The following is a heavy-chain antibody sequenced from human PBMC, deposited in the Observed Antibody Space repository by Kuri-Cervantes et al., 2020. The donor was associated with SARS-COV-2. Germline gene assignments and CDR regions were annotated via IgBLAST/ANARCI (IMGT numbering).Heavy chain of an antibody. J-gene: IGHJ5*02. CDR3: ARLGGSRSGYTWFDP. V-gene: IGHV4-34*01. Sequence: SETRSLTFPAYGGSLIGSYWSWSRRPPGKRLGWSGEINHSVSTNYNPSLKSRVTISVDTSKNQFSLKLSSVTAAATAVYYCARLGGSRSGYTWFDPWGQGTLVTVSS. CDR1: GGSLIGSY. D-gene: IGHD5-18*01. CDR2: INHSVST.